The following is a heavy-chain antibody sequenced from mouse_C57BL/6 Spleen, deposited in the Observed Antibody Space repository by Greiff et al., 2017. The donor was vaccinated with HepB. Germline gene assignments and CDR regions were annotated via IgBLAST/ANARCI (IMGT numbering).Heavy chain of an antibody. CDR2: IDSSDSYT. Sequence: QVQLQQPGAELVMPGASVKLSCKASGYTFTSYWMHWVKQRPGQGLEWIGEIDSSDSYTNYNQKFKGKSTLTVDKSSSTAYMQLSSLTSEDSAVYYCAIYYGNHRGFAYWGQGTLVTVSA. J-gene: IGHJ3*01. CDR3: AIYYGNHRGFAY. D-gene: IGHD2-1*01. V-gene: IGHV1-69*01. CDR1: GYTFTSYW.